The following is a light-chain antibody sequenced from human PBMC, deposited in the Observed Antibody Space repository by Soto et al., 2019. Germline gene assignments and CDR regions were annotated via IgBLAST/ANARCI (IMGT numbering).Light chain of an antibody. V-gene: IGKV1-39*01. CDR3: QQSYNTPIT. CDR1: RTIDNY. J-gene: IGKJ5*01. CDR2: ATS. Sequence: EIQSSQRRSSLSASLGYRFTITCRASRTIDNYLNWYQQKPGRAPELLVYATSSLQSGVPSRFTGGGSGTHFTLTISGLQPEDFATYFCQQSYNTPITFGQGTRLEIK.